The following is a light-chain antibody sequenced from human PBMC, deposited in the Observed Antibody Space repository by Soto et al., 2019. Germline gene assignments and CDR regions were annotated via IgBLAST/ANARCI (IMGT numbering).Light chain of an antibody. CDR3: QQYNSYSWT. V-gene: IGKV1-5*01. Sequence: DIQMTQSPSTLSASVGDRVTITCRASQSISSWLAWYQQKPGKAPKLLIYDASSLESGVPSRFTGSGSGTEFTLTISSLQPADFATSYCQQYNSYSWTFGQGTKVDI. CDR1: QSISSW. CDR2: DAS. J-gene: IGKJ1*01.